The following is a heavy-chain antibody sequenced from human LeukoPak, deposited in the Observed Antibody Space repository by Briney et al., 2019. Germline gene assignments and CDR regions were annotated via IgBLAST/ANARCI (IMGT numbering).Heavy chain of an antibody. D-gene: IGHD3-22*01. CDR1: GFTFSGYA. J-gene: IGHJ5*02. V-gene: IGHV3-30-3*01. Sequence: GGSLRLSCAASGFTFSGYAMHWVRQAPGEGLEWVSVISNDGSKIFYADSVKGRFTISRDNSKNTLYLQMNSLRAEDTAVYYCAKASSNDYYDSSGAFDPWGQGTLVTVSS. CDR2: ISNDGSKI. CDR3: AKASSNDYYDSSGAFDP.